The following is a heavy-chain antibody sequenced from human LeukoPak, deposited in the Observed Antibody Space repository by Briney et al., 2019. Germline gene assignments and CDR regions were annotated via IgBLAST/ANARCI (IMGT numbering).Heavy chain of an antibody. CDR2: INLSGGST. CDR1: GYTFTSYH. Sequence: GASVKVSCKASGYTFTSYHMHWVRQAPGQGLEWMGQINLSGGSTTYTQKFQGRVTMTRDTSTSTVYMELSSLRSEDTAVYYCARDYVDDIPMIKGYWGQGTLVTVSS. CDR3: ARDYVDDIPMIKGY. V-gene: IGHV1-46*01. J-gene: IGHJ4*02. D-gene: IGHD2-8*01.